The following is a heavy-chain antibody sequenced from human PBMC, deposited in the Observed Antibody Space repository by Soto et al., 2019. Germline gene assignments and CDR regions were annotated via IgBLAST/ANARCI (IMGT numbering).Heavy chain of an antibody. V-gene: IGHV4-59*01. D-gene: IGHD6-19*01. CDR2: IYYSGST. J-gene: IGHJ3*02. Sequence: PSETLSLTCTVSGGSISSYYRSWIRQPPGKGLEWIGYIYYSGSTNYNPSLKSRVTISVDTSKNQFSLKLSSVTAADTAVYYCARGSGWWGGFAFDIWGQGTMVTVSS. CDR1: GGSISSYY. CDR3: ARGSGWWGGFAFDI.